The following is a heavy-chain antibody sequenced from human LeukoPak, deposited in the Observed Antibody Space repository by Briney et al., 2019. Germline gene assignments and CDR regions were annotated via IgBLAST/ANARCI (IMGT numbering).Heavy chain of an antibody. CDR2: INHSGST. D-gene: IGHD3-10*01. Sequence: KSSETLSLTCAVYGGSFSGYYWSWIRQPPGEGLEWIGEINHSGSTNYNPSLKSRVTISVDTSKNQFSLKLSSVTAADTAVYYCARGEEYYGSGSYYNRGFDYWGQGTLVTVSS. J-gene: IGHJ4*02. V-gene: IGHV4-34*01. CDR3: ARGEEYYGSGSYYNRGFDY. CDR1: GGSFSGYY.